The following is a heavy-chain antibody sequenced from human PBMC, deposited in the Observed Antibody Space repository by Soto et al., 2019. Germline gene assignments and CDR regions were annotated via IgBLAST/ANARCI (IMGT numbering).Heavy chain of an antibody. CDR2: ISAYNGNT. J-gene: IGHJ4*02. V-gene: IGHV1-18*01. D-gene: IGHD2-15*01. CDR1: GYTFTSYG. CDR3: ARDRSPYCSGGSCYEAISFDY. Sequence: ASVKVSCKASGYTFTSYGISWVRQAPGQGLEWMGWISAYNGNTNYAQKLQGRVTMTTDTSTSTAYMELRSLRSDDTAVYYCARDRSPYCSGGSCYEAISFDYWGQGTLVTVS.